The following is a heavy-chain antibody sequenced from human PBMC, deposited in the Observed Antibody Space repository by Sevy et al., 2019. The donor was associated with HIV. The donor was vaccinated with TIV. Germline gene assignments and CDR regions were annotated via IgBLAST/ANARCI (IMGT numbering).Heavy chain of an antibody. Sequence: ASVKVSCKDSGYTFTSYGISWVRQAPGQGLEWMGWISAYNGNKNYAQMLQGRVTMTTDTSTSTAYMELRSLRSDDTAVYYCARDIVVVIRRGYYYYYGMDVWGQGTTVTVSS. CDR1: GYTFTSYG. J-gene: IGHJ6*02. D-gene: IGHD3-22*01. CDR2: ISAYNGNK. V-gene: IGHV1-18*01. CDR3: ARDIVVVIRRGYYYYYGMDV.